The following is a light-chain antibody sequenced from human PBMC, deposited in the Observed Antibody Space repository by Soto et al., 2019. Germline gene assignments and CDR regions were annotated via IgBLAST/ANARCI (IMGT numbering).Light chain of an antibody. V-gene: IGLV1-44*01. J-gene: IGLJ1*01. CDR2: RDN. CDR3: ATWDDSQNVLYV. Sequence: QSVLTQPPSASGTPGQRVTVSCSGSRSNIGSNTVHWYQQLPGAAPKLLIYRDNQRPSGVPDRFSGSKSGTSASLAISGLQSEDGGDYYCATWDDSQNVLYVFGTGTKVTVL. CDR1: RSNIGSNT.